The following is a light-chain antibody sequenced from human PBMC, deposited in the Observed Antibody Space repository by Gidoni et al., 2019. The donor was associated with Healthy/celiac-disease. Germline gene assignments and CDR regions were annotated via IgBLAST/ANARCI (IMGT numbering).Light chain of an antibody. CDR1: ISTLGGHT. Sequence: QSFLAHPPPASGTPRPRVTISCSGDISTLGGHTVDWYQQLPGAAPLLLIHSDTRRPSGIPGRFSGSKSGISASLTISGLQSEDEADYYCAAWDDVLDGYVFGTGTRVTAL. J-gene: IGLJ1*01. CDR3: AAWDDVLDGYV. V-gene: IGLV1-44*01. CDR2: SDT.